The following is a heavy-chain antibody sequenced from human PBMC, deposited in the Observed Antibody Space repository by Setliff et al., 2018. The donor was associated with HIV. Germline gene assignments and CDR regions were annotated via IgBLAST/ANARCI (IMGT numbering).Heavy chain of an antibody. CDR2: INTDGSSA. D-gene: IGHD3-10*01. CDR1: GFTFSNSW. V-gene: IGHV3-74*03. J-gene: IGHJ6*02. CDR3: ARKLRPGHGMDV. Sequence: PGGSLRLSCAASGFTFSNSWMHWVRQAPGKGLVWVSRINTDGSSATYADSVKGRFTNSRDNAKNTLYLQMDSLRAEDTAVYYCARKLRPGHGMDVWGQGTTVTVS.